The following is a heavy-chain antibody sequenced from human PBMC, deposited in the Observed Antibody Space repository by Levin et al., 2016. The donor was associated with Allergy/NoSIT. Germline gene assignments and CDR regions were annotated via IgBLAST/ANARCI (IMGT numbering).Heavy chain of an antibody. J-gene: IGHJ5*02. V-gene: IGHV4-34*01. CDR1: GASVRSYY. D-gene: IGHD5-18*01. Sequence: SETLSLTCAVYGASVRSYYWTWIRQSPEKGLEWIGEINHSGSTNYSPSLKSRVTISQDTPKNQFSLKLSSVTAADTAVYFCARVRYSYGSYWFDPWGQGTQVTVSS. CDR2: INHSGST. CDR3: ARVRYSYGSYWFDP.